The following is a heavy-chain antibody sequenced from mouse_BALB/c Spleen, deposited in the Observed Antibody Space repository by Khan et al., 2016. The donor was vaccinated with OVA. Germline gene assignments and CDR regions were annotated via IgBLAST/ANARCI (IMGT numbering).Heavy chain of an antibody. D-gene: IGHD2-10*01. CDR3: ARPPYFSYVMDN. Sequence: QIQLVQSGPELKKPGETVKISCKASGHTFTKYGMNWVKQAPGKGLKWMGWINTYTGEPTYADDFNGRFAFSLETSASTAYLQIYNLKNEDTATYFCARPPYFSYVMDNWGQGTSVTVSS. V-gene: IGHV9-3-1*01. CDR2: INTYTGEP. CDR1: GHTFTKYG. J-gene: IGHJ4*01.